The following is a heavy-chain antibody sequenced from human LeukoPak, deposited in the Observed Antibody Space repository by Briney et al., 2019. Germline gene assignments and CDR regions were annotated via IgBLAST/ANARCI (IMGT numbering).Heavy chain of an antibody. J-gene: IGHJ4*02. Sequence: GGSLRLSCAASGFTFRSYGMTWVRQAPGKGLEWVSAISGSGDSTNYADSVRGRFTISRDKSRNTLYLQMNSLRAEDTALYYCAKTRAAFSSGWYETGFDYWGQGTLVTVSS. CDR2: ISGSGDST. CDR3: AKTRAAFSSGWYETGFDY. CDR1: GFTFRSYG. D-gene: IGHD6-19*01. V-gene: IGHV3-23*01.